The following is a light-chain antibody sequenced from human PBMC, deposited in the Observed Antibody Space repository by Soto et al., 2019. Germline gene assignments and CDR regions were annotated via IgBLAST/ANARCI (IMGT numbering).Light chain of an antibody. V-gene: IGKV3-15*01. Sequence: EIVMTQSPATLSVSPGEGATLSCRASQSVSSKLAWYQQKPGQAPRLLIYGASTRATGIPARLSGSGSGTEFTLIISILQSDDSAVYYCQQYNSWLWTFRQGTKLASK. CDR1: QSVSSK. J-gene: IGKJ1*01. CDR2: GAS. CDR3: QQYNSWLWT.